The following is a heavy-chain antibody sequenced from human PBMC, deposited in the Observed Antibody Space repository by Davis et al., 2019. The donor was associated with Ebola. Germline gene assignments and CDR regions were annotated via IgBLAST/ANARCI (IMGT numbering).Heavy chain of an antibody. CDR3: ATQSESVPAAALDY. J-gene: IGHJ4*02. CDR2: ISYDGSNK. CDR1: GFTFSSYG. D-gene: IGHD2-2*01. V-gene: IGHV3-30*03. Sequence: GESLKISCAASGFTFSSYGMHWVRQAPGKGLEWVAVISYDGSNKYYADSVKGRFTISRDNSKNTLYLQMNSLRVEDTAVYYCATQSESVPAAALDYWGQGTLVTVSS.